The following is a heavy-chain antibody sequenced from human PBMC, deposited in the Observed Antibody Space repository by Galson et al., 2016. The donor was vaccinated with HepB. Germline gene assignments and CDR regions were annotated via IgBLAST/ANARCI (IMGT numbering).Heavy chain of an antibody. CDR3: APRGAPAR. D-gene: IGHD3-10*01. V-gene: IGHV3-23*01. J-gene: IGHJ4*02. Sequence: SLRLSCAASGFTFRNYGMSWVRQAPGKGLEMVATIGYDGVVTIYADSVQGRFPISKDNFRNMLYLQMNTLRVDDTATYYCAPRGAPARWGQGTLVTVSS. CDR2: IGYDGVVT. CDR1: GFTFRNYG.